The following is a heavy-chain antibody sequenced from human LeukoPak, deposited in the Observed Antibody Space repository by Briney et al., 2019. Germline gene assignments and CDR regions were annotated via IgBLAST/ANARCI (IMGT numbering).Heavy chain of an antibody. D-gene: IGHD3-9*01. J-gene: IGHJ4*02. CDR1: GFTFSSYG. Sequence: GRSLRLSCAASGFTFSSYGMHWVRQAPGKGLEWVAVISYDGSNKYYADSVKGRFTISRDNSKNTLYLQMNSLRAADTAVYYCAKDRDILTGFDYWGQGTLVTVSS. CDR3: AKDRDILTGFDY. CDR2: ISYDGSNK. V-gene: IGHV3-30*18.